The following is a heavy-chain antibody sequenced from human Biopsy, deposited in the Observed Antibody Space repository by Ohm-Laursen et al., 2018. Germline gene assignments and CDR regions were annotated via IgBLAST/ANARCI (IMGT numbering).Heavy chain of an antibody. Sequence: GTLSLTCTVSGGSVNSYSWSWIRQPPGKGLEWIGYIYYSGSINYNPSLKGRVTISLDTSKNQFSLKLSSVTAADTAVYYCAGRPWPNAFDIWGQGTMVTVSS. CDR1: GGSVNSYS. V-gene: IGHV4-59*02. D-gene: IGHD5-12*01. CDR3: AGRPWPNAFDI. J-gene: IGHJ3*02. CDR2: IYYSGSI.